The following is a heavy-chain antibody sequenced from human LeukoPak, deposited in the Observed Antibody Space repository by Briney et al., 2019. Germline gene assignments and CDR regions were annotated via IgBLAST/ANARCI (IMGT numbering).Heavy chain of an antibody. V-gene: IGHV4-39*07. CDR1: GGSVSSGSYY. CDR3: ARGLGGSGSSPTTNLDY. Sequence: PSETLSLTCTVSGGSVSSGSYYWSWIRQPPGKGLEWIGEINHSGSTNYNPSLKSRATISVDTSKNQFSLKLSSVTAADTAVYYCARGLGGSGSSPTTNLDYWGQGTLVTVSS. CDR2: INHSGST. D-gene: IGHD3-10*01. J-gene: IGHJ4*02.